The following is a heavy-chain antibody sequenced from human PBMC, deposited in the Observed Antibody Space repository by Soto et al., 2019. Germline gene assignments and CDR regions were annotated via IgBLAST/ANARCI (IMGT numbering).Heavy chain of an antibody. CDR3: TSSNLYY. J-gene: IGHJ4*02. Sequence: LRLSCAASGFTFNGSVIHWVRQASGKGLEWVGRIRTKPNSYETAYVASVKGRFTISRDDSKNTAYLQMNSLKIEDTAVYYCTSSNLYYWGQGTLVTVSS. CDR1: GFTFNGSV. V-gene: IGHV3-73*01. CDR2: IRTKPNSYET.